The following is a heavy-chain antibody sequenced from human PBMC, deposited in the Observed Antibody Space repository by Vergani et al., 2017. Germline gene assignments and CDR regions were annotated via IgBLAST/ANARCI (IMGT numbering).Heavy chain of an antibody. Sequence: EVQLLESGGGLVQPGGSLRLSCAASGFTFSSYAMSWVRQAPGKGLEWVSAISGSGGSTYNADSVKGRFTISRDNSKNTLYLQMNSLRAEDTAVYYCARVGYGDYDYYYYGMDVWGQGTTVTVSS. J-gene: IGHJ6*02. D-gene: IGHD4-17*01. V-gene: IGHV3-23*01. CDR3: ARVGYGDYDYYYYGMDV. CDR2: ISGSGGST. CDR1: GFTFSSYA.